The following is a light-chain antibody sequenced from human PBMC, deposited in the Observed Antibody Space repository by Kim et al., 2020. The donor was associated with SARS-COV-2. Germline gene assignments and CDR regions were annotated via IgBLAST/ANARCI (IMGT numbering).Light chain of an antibody. CDR3: QAWDSSTVV. CDR2: QDS. V-gene: IGLV3-1*01. Sequence: VSPGQTASITCSGDKLGDKYACWYQQKPGQSPALVFYQDSKRPSGIPERFSGSNSGNTATLTISGTQAMDEADYYCQAWDSSTVVFGGGTQLTVL. CDR1: KLGDKY. J-gene: IGLJ2*01.